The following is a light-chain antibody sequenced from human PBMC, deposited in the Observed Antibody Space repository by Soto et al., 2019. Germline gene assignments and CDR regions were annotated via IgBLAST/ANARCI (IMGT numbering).Light chain of an antibody. Sequence: EIVLTQSPATLSLFPXERATLSFRASQSVSNYLSWYQQKPGQAPRLLXXDASNRATGIQARLSGSGSGKDFTLNISSLEPEDFAVYYCNQRSNWPPITFGQGTRLEIK. CDR3: NQRSNWPPIT. CDR1: QSVSNY. CDR2: DAS. J-gene: IGKJ5*01. V-gene: IGKV3-11*01.